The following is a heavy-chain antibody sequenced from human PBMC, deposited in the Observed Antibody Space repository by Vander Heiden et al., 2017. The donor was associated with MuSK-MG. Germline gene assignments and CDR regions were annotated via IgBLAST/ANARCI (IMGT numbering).Heavy chain of an antibody. Sequence: VRLCESGGNLVHPGGALELSCRASAFSFTSNAMSWLRQPPGKGLEWVSSISGSGGTSYADSVRGRFTISRDFSKNTLYLQMNYLRADDTAFYYCARDQTSDWYFDSWGQGTLVTVSS. CDR3: ARDQTSDWYFDS. D-gene: IGHD2-2*01. CDR2: ISGSGGT. CDR1: AFSFTSNA. J-gene: IGHJ4*02. V-gene: IGHV3-23*01.